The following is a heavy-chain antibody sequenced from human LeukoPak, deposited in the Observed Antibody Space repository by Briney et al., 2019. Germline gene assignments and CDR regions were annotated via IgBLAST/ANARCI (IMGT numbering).Heavy chain of an antibody. CDR3: ARGRCSGGSCYIFDY. CDR1: GGSIITSNW. J-gene: IGHJ4*02. D-gene: IGHD2-15*01. V-gene: IGHV4-4*02. CDR2: IYYSGST. Sequence: SETLSLTCALSGGSIITSNWWSWVRPPPGKGLEWIGYIYYSGSTYYNPSLKSRVTISVDTSKNQFSLKLSSVTAADTAVYYYARGRCSGGSCYIFDYWGQGTLVTVSS.